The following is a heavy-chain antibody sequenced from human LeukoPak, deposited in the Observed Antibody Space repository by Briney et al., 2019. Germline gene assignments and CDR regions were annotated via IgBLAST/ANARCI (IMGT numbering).Heavy chain of an antibody. V-gene: IGHV4-59*08. Sequence: SETPSLTCTVSGGSISRYYWSWIRQPPGKGLEWIGYIYYSGSTNYNPSLKSRVTISVDTSKNQFSLKLSSVTAADTAVYYCARHDMDVAGGGLDYFDYWGQGTLVTVSS. J-gene: IGHJ4*02. D-gene: IGHD1-26*01. CDR2: IYYSGST. CDR3: ARHDMDVAGGGLDYFDY. CDR1: GGSISRYY.